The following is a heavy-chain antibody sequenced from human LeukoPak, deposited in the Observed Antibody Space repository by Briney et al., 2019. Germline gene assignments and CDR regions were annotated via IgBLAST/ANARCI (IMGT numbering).Heavy chain of an antibody. CDR2: ICYRGST. J-gene: IGHJ4*02. V-gene: IGHV4-31*03. D-gene: IGHD1-26*01. CDR1: GGSISSGGYY. CDR3: ARDSFLVGVVDY. Sequence: SQTLSLTCTVSGGSISSGGYYWSWIRQHPGKGLEWIGYICYRGSTYYNPSLKSRVTISVDTSKNQFSLKLSSVTAADTAVYYCARDSFLVGVVDYWGQGTLVTVSS.